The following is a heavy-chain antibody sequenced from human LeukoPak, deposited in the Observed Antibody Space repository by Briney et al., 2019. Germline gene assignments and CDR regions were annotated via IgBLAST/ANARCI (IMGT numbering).Heavy chain of an antibody. J-gene: IGHJ4*02. V-gene: IGHV3-11*01. CDR2: IRSGDSSI. D-gene: IGHD4-17*01. CDR3: ARGHYGLDY. CDR1: GFTFSDHY. Sequence: GGSLRLSCAASGFTFSDHYMSWIRQAPGKGLEWVSYIRSGDSSIYYADSVKGRFTISRDNAKNSLYLQMSSLRAEDTAVYCCARGHYGLDYWGQGTLVTVSS.